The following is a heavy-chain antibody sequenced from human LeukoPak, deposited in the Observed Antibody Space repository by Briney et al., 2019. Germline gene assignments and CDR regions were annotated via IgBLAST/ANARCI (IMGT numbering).Heavy chain of an antibody. CDR1: GGSISSGGYY. CDR3: ASLQDCSSTSCYTGSGNYYYMDV. J-gene: IGHJ6*03. CDR2: IYYSGST. D-gene: IGHD2-2*02. Sequence: SGTLSLTCTVSGGSISSGGYYWSWIRQHPGKGLEWIGYIYYSGSTYYNPSLKSRVTISVDTSKNQFSLKLSSVTAADTAMYYCASLQDCSSTSCYTGSGNYYYMDVWGKGTTVTVSS. V-gene: IGHV4-31*03.